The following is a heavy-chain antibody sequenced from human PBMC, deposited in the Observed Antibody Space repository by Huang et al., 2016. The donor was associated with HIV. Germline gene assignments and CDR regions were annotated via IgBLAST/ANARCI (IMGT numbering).Heavy chain of an antibody. CDR2: SSASSGYT. CDR1: GYTFTSYG. J-gene: IGHJ3*02. Sequence: QIQLMQSGPELKQPGASVKVSCKASGYTFTSYGITWVRQAPGQGPGWMGWSSASSGYTENAQKFQGRVTLTTDTSTNIAYMELRSLRSDDTAKYYCARDPKYHRIGYYRQRRGIDIWGQGTMVIVSS. CDR3: ARDPKYHRIGYYRQRRGIDI. V-gene: IGHV1-18*01. D-gene: IGHD3-22*01.